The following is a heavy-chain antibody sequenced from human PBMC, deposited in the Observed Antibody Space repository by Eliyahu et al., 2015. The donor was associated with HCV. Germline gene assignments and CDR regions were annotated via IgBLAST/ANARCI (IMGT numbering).Heavy chain of an antibody. CDR2: INPSGGXT. CDR3: ARKYSSSGGKFDY. J-gene: IGHJ4*02. D-gene: IGHD6-6*01. V-gene: IGHV1-46*01. CDR1: GYSFSXYF. Sequence: QVQLVQSWAEVKEPGVSVRVSCKACGYSFSXYFXHWXRQAPGQGLEWMGIINPSGGXTNYAQKFQGRVTMTRDTSTSTVYMELSSLRSEDTAMYYCARKYSSSGGKFDYWGQGTMVTVS.